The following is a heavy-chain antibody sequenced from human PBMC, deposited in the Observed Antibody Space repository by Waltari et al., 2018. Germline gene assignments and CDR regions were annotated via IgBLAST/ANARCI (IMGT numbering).Heavy chain of an antibody. D-gene: IGHD3-3*01. Sequence: QVQLQQWGAGLLKPSETLSLTCAVYGGSFSGYYWSWIRQPPGKGLEWIGEINHGGGTNYNPALRSRVTISVDTSKNQVSLKLSSVTAADTAVYYCAREGAFGVVIVTPHNWFDPWGQGTLVTVSS. CDR1: GGSFSGYY. CDR3: AREGAFGVVIVTPHNWFDP. V-gene: IGHV4-34*01. CDR2: INHGGGT. J-gene: IGHJ5*02.